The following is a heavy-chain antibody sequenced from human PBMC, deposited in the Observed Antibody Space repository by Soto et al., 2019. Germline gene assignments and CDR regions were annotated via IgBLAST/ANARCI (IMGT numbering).Heavy chain of an antibody. V-gene: IGHV4-31*03. CDR2: MYYSGST. J-gene: IGHJ4*02. D-gene: IGHD1-26*01. CDR1: GGSISSGGYY. CDR3: ARWVGATSFDY. Sequence: QVQLQESGPGLVKPSQTLSLTCTVSGGSISSGGYYWSWIRQHPGKGLEWIGYMYYSGSTYYNPSLRGRVTISVDTSKNKFSPKLSSVTAADTGVYYCARWVGATSFDYWGQGTLVTVSS.